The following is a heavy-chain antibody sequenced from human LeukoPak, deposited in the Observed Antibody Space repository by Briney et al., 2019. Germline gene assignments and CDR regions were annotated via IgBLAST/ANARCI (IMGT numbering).Heavy chain of an antibody. CDR1: GYTFTGYY. Sequence: GASVKVSCKASGYTFTGYYMHWVRQAPGQGLEWMGWINPNSRVANYAQKFQGRVTMTRDTSISTAYMELSRLRSDDTAVYYCARAWGTTVTTFFDYWGQGTLVTVSS. J-gene: IGHJ4*02. CDR2: INPNSRVA. D-gene: IGHD4-17*01. CDR3: ARAWGTTVTTFFDY. V-gene: IGHV1-2*02.